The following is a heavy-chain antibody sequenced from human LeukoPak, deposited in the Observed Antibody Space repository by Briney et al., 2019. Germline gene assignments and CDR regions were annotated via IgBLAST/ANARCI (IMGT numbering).Heavy chain of an antibody. J-gene: IGHJ4*02. D-gene: IGHD1-1*01. CDR2: IYISWST. V-gene: IGHV4-4*07. CDR1: GGSISSYY. Sequence: SETLSLTCTVSGGSISSYYWSWIRQPAGKGLEWIGRIYISWSTSYNPSPKIPSTMSVDMSKNQFSLKLSSVTAAATAVYYCARDRGTWNDDGFDYWGQGTLVTVSS. CDR3: ARDRGTWNDDGFDY.